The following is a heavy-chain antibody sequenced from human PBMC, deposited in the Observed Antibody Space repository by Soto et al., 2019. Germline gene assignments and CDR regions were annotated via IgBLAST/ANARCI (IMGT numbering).Heavy chain of an antibody. D-gene: IGHD3-10*01. V-gene: IGHV1-69*13. J-gene: IGHJ5*02. Sequence: SVKVSCKASGGTFSSYAISWVRQAPGQGLEWMGGIIPIFGTANYAQKFQGRVTITADESTSTAYMELSSLRSEDTAVYYCARDLETMVRGVIGWFDPCGQGTLVTVSS. CDR2: IIPIFGTA. CDR1: GGTFSSYA. CDR3: ARDLETMVRGVIGWFDP.